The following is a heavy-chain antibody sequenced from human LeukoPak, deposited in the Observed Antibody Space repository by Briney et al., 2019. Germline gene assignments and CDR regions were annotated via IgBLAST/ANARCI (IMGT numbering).Heavy chain of an antibody. D-gene: IGHD6-13*01. Sequence: PGGSLRLSCAASGFTFSSYGMHWVRQAPGKGLEWVAVISYDGSNKYYADSVKGRFTISRDNSKNTLYLQMNSLRAEDTAVYYCAKAHSWGRYFDYWGQGTLVTVSS. CDR2: ISYDGSNK. CDR3: AKAHSWGRYFDY. V-gene: IGHV3-30*18. J-gene: IGHJ4*02. CDR1: GFTFSSYG.